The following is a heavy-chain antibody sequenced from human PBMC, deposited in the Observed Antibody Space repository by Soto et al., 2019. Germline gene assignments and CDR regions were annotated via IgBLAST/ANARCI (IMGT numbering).Heavy chain of an antibody. V-gene: IGHV3-74*01. CDR1: GFTFSSYW. CDR2: INSDGSST. Sequence: PGGSLRLSCAASGFTFSSYWMHWVRQAPGKGLVWVSRINSDGSSTSYADSVKGRFTISRDNATNTLYLQMNSLRAEDTAVYYFLRRSLVVAGANREDYWGQGTLVPVSS. D-gene: IGHD2-15*01. J-gene: IGHJ4*02. CDR3: LRRSLVVAGANREDY.